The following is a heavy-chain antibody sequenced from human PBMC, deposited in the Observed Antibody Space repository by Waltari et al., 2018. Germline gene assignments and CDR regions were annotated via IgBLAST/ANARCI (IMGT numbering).Heavy chain of an antibody. D-gene: IGHD3-9*01. V-gene: IGHV3-7*01. CDR2: RKQDGSEK. CDR1: GFTFSSYW. CDR3: ASDDDILTGYYWSLRYYYYGMDV. J-gene: IGHJ6*02. Sequence: EVQLVESGGGLVQPGGSLRLSCAASGFTFSSYWMSWVRQAPGKGLEWVANRKQDGSEKDYGDAGKGRLTSSGDNAKNSLYLQINSLRAEDTAVYYCASDDDILTGYYWSLRYYYYGMDVWGQGTTVTVSS.